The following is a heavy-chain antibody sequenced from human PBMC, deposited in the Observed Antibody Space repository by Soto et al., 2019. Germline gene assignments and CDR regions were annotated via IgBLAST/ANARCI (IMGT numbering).Heavy chain of an antibody. CDR2: IRANNPSP. CDR1: GYRFASYG. Sequence: QVQLLQSGAEVKKPGASVKASCQASGYRFASYGVNWVRQAPGQGLEWMGWIRANNPSPDYAQKLQGRVTMTTDTSMNTAYMELRSLRSDDTAIDYCTRHGNGDDSWGQGTLVTVSS. D-gene: IGHD3-3*01. J-gene: IGHJ5*02. V-gene: IGHV1-18*01. CDR3: TRHGNGDDS.